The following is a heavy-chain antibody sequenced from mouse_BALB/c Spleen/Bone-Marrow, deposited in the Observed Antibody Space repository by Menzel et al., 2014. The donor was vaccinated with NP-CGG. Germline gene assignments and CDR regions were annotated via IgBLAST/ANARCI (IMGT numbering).Heavy chain of an antibody. D-gene: IGHD4-1*02. Sequence: EVKVVESGGDLVKPGGSLKLSCAASGFTFSSYGMSWVRQTPDKRLEWVATINNGGTYTYYPDSVKGRFTISRDNAKNTLYLQMSSLKSEYTAMYYCALNWDSAYWGQGTLVTVS. J-gene: IGHJ3*01. CDR3: ALNWDSAY. CDR2: INNGGTYT. V-gene: IGHV5-6*01. CDR1: GFTFSSYG.